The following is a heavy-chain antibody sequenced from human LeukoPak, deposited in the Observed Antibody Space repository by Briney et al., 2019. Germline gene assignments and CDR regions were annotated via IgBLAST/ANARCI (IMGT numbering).Heavy chain of an antibody. D-gene: IGHD5-18*01. Sequence: ASVKVSCKASGFTFTSYDINWVRQASGQGLEWMGWMNPNNGNTGYAQKFQGRVTMTRNTSISTAYMELSSLRSEDTAVYYCARATGYSYLFDYWGQGTLVTVSS. V-gene: IGHV1-8*01. CDR1: GFTFTSYD. CDR3: ARATGYSYLFDY. CDR2: MNPNNGNT. J-gene: IGHJ4*02.